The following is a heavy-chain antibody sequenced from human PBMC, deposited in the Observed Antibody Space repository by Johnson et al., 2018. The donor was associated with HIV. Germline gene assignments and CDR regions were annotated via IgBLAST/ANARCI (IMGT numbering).Heavy chain of an antibody. CDR2: ISYDGSNK. J-gene: IGHJ3*02. Sequence: QVQLVESGGGVVQPGRSLRLSCAASGFTFSSYAMHWVRQAPGKGLEWVAVISYDGSNKYYADSVKGRFTISRDNSKNTLYLQMNSLRAVDTAVYYCAKVGKWLRNDAFDIWGQGTMVTVSS. D-gene: IGHD5-12*01. CDR3: AKVGKWLRNDAFDI. CDR1: GFTFSSYA. V-gene: IGHV3-30-3*01.